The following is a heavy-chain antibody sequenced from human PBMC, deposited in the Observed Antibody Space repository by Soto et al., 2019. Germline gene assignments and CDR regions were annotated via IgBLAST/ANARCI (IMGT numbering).Heavy chain of an antibody. CDR1: GFTFSSCA. J-gene: IGHJ4*02. Sequence: EVHLLESGGGLLQPGGSLRLSCAASGFTFSSCAMGWVRQAPGKGLEWVSEISGSYGTYYADSVRGRFTISRDDSKNTVYLQMNSLRVEDTAVYYCAKGRIAVAGLFDYWGQGTLVTVSS. V-gene: IGHV3-23*01. CDR2: ISGSYGT. CDR3: AKGRIAVAGLFDY. D-gene: IGHD6-19*01.